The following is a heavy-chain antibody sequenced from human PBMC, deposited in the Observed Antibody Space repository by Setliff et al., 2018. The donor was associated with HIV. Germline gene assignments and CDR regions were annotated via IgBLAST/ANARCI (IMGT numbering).Heavy chain of an antibody. CDR1: GDSISTDY. Sequence: TLSLTCTVPGDSISTDYWTWIRQPPGKGLEWIGYIHNSASTSYNPSLKSRVTISVDTSKNQFSLKLSSVTAADTAVYYCARETYYYDNPQYYYYYMDVWGKGTTVTVSS. CDR2: IHNSAST. V-gene: IGHV4-4*09. CDR3: ARETYYYDNPQYYYYYMDV. J-gene: IGHJ6*03. D-gene: IGHD3-22*01.